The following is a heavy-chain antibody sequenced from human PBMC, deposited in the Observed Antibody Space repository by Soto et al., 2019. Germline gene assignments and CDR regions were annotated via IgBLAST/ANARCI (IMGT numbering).Heavy chain of an antibody. CDR3: ARGNVVVVPPTVGALGLDY. J-gene: IGHJ4*02. CDR1: GFTFTTYA. CDR2: INAGNGNT. D-gene: IGHD2-2*01. Sequence: ASVKVSCKASGFTFTTYAIHWLRQAPGQRPEWMGWINAGNGNTKYLDRFQGRVTITRDTSANIAYMELSSLRSEDTAVYYCARGNVVVVPPTVGALGLDYWGQGTLVTVSS. V-gene: IGHV1-3*01.